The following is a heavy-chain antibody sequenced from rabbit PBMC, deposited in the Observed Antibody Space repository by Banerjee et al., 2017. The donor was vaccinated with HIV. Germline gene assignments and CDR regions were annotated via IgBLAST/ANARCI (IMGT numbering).Heavy chain of an antibody. CDR3: ARDLNPGSRDFNL. Sequence: QEQLVESGGGLVQPEGSLTLTCTASGFDLNAFFLCWVRQAPGKGLEWIACIVSSTGYTHYSTWAKGRFTISKASSTTVTLQMTSLTVADTATYFCARDLNPGSRDFNLWGQGTLVTVS. J-gene: IGHJ4*01. D-gene: IGHD4-2*01. V-gene: IGHV1S45*01. CDR2: IVSSTGYT. CDR1: GFDLNAFFL.